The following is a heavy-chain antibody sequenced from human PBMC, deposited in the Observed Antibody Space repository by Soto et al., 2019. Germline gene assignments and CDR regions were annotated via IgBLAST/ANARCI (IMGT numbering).Heavy chain of an antibody. CDR3: AKDHSGGYGDSPLGY. V-gene: IGHV3-23*01. Sequence: GGSLRLSCADSGFTFSSYALSWVRQAPWKGLEWVSAISGSGGSTYYADSVKGRFTISRDNSKNTLYLQMNSLRAEDTAVYYCAKDHSGGYGDSPLGYWGQGTLVT. CDR2: ISGSGGST. CDR1: GFTFSSYA. J-gene: IGHJ4*02. D-gene: IGHD4-17*01.